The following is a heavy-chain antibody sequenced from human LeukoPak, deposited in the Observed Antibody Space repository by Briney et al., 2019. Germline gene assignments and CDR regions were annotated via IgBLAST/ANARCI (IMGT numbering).Heavy chain of an antibody. CDR2: MIPIFGTA. V-gene: IGHV1-69*01. J-gene: IGHJ4*02. CDR3: ARSAIAVAGIIHGYYFDY. D-gene: IGHD6-19*01. Sequence: GSSVKVSCKASGGTFSSYAISWVRQAPGQGLEWMGGMIPIFGTANYAQKFQGRVTITADESTSTAYMELSSLRSEDTAVYYCARSAIAVAGIIHGYYFDYWGQGTLVTVSS. CDR1: GGTFSSYA.